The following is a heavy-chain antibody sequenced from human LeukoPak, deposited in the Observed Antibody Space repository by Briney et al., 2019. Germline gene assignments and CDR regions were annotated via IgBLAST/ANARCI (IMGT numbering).Heavy chain of an antibody. CDR3: AREIIAATLDG. J-gene: IGHJ4*02. D-gene: IGHD1-26*01. Sequence: GGSLRLSCAASGFTFRSYSLNWIRQAPGKGLEWVASISGSNGYFYYADSVKGRFTISRDNARNSLFLQMNSLTAEDTAVYYCAREIIAATLDGWGQGTLVIVSS. CDR2: ISGSNGYF. V-gene: IGHV3-21*01. CDR1: GFTFRSYS.